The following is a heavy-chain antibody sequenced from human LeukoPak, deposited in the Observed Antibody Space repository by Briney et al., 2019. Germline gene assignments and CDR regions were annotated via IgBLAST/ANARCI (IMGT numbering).Heavy chain of an antibody. Sequence: ASEKVSCKASGYTFTSYDINWVRQATGQGLEWMGWMNPNSGNTGYVQKFQGRVTMTRDTSISTAYMELSSLSSEDTAVYYCTRTTPRGSLQWFRGRDYGMDVWGQGTTVAVSS. CDR3: TRTTPRGSLQWFRGRDYGMDV. CDR1: GYTFTSYD. D-gene: IGHD3-10*01. J-gene: IGHJ6*02. CDR2: MNPNSGNT. V-gene: IGHV1-8*01.